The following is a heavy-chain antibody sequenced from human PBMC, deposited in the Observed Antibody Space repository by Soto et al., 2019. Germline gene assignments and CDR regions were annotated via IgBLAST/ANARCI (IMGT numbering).Heavy chain of an antibody. CDR3: ARGEANYDFWSGYYLDY. D-gene: IGHD3-3*01. Sequence: GASVKVSCKASGYTFTSYDINWVRQATRQGLEWMGWMNPNSGNTGYAQKFQGRVTMTRNTSISTAYMELSSLRSEDTAVYYCARGEANYDFWSGYYLDYWGQGTLVTVSS. J-gene: IGHJ4*02. V-gene: IGHV1-8*01. CDR2: MNPNSGNT. CDR1: GYTFTSYD.